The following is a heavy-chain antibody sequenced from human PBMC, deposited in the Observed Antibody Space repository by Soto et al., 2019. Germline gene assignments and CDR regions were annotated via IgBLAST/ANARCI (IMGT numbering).Heavy chain of an antibody. CDR3: ARPAGLWGSYRRIGNWFDP. Sequence: SETLSLTCAVYVGSFSGYYWSWIRQPPGKGLEWIGEINHSGSTNYNPSLKSRVTISVDTSKNQFSLKLSSVTAADTAVYYCARPAGLWGSYRRIGNWFDPWGQGTLVTVSS. V-gene: IGHV4-34*01. CDR2: INHSGST. J-gene: IGHJ5*02. D-gene: IGHD3-16*02. CDR1: VGSFSGYY.